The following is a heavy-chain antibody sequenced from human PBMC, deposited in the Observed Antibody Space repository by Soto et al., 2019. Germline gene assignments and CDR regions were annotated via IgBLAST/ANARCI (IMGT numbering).Heavy chain of an antibody. CDR1: GGSIDSLYH. J-gene: IGHJ4*02. CDR2: IDDGGNV. V-gene: IGHV4-39*02. CDR3: AVTPPIGVAGPDF. D-gene: IGHD6-19*01. Sequence: QMQLQESGPGLVKPSETLSLTCTVSGGSIDSLYHWGWIRQPPGKGLEWIGSIDDGGNVYYNPSLTGPVTLFVDTSKNRFSLNLNSVTATDTADDYCAVTPPIGVAGPDFWGQGTLVTVSS.